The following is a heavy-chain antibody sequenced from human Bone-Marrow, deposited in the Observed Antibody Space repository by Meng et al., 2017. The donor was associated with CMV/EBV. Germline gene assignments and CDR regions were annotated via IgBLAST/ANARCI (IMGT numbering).Heavy chain of an antibody. V-gene: IGHV4-34*01. Sequence: TLSLTCADQGGSFSGYFWSWNRQPPGKGLEWIGEINHSGSTNYNPSLKSRVTITVDTSKNQFSLKLSFVTAADAAVYYCAMGIAAAGPRDWFDPWGQGTLVTVSS. CDR2: INHSGST. CDR1: GGSFSGYF. J-gene: IGHJ5*02. D-gene: IGHD6-13*01. CDR3: AMGIAAAGPRDWFDP.